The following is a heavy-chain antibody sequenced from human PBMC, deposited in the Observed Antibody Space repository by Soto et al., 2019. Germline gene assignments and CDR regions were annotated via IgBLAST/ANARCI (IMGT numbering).Heavy chain of an antibody. V-gene: IGHV3-21*01. D-gene: IGHD2-2*01. CDR3: ARDAEVPAAMLGAHFDY. CDR2: ISSSSSYI. CDR1: GFTFSSYS. Sequence: SGGSLRLSCAASGFTFSSYSMNWVRQAPGKGLEWVSSISSSSSYIYYADPVKGRFTISRDNAKNSLYLQMNSLRAEDTAVYYCARDAEVPAAMLGAHFDYWGQGTLVTVFS. J-gene: IGHJ4*02.